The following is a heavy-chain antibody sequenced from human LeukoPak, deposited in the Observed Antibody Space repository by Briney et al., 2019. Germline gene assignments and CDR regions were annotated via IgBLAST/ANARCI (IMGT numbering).Heavy chain of an antibody. V-gene: IGHV4-59*01. J-gene: IGHJ3*02. CDR1: GGSISTYY. CDR3: ARATIYCGGDCYQGALDI. D-gene: IGHD2-21*02. CDR2: IYFSGSS. Sequence: SESLSLTCTVYGGSISTYYWGWIRQLPGLGLGWFGYIYFSGSSNYNPSLKSRVTISVDTSKNQFSLNLNSATAADTAVYYCARATIYCGGDCYQGALDIWGQGTMVTVSS.